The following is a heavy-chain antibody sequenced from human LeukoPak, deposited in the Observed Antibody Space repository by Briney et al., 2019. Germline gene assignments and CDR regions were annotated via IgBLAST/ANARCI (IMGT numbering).Heavy chain of an antibody. J-gene: IGHJ6*01. V-gene: IGHV1-2*02. D-gene: IGHD6-13*01. CDR1: RYIFTDYY. Sequence: ASVKVSCKASRYIFTDYYIHWVRQAPGQGLEWMGWLNPNTGVTKYAEKFQGRVTMTRETSITTAYMEVTRLRSDDTAVYYCARRQRPAAGYGIAVWGVPCTVTVSS. CDR3: ARRQRPAAGYGIAV. CDR2: LNPNTGVT.